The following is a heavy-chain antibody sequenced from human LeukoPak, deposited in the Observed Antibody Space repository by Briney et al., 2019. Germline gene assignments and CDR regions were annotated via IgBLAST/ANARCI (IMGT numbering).Heavy chain of an antibody. D-gene: IGHD5-12*01. V-gene: IGHV3-30*18. J-gene: IGHJ3*02. Sequence: PGGSLRLSCAASGFTFSSYGMHWVRQAPGKGLEWVAVISYDGSNKYYADSVKGRFTISRDNSKNTLYLQMNSLRAEGTAVYYCAKAVYSGYDWFAFDIWGQGTMVTVSS. CDR1: GFTFSSYG. CDR2: ISYDGSNK. CDR3: AKAVYSGYDWFAFDI.